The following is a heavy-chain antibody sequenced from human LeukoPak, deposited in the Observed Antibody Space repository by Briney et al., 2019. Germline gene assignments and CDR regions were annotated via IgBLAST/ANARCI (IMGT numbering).Heavy chain of an antibody. CDR3: ARDRRARGSYLDY. J-gene: IGHJ4*02. Sequence: PGGSLRLSCAASGFTFSSYGMHWVRQAPGKGLEWVAVIWYDGSNKYYADSVKGRFTISRDNSKNTLYLQMNSLRAEDTAVYYCARDRRARGSYLDYWGQGTLVTVSS. CDR1: GFTFSSYG. V-gene: IGHV3-33*01. D-gene: IGHD3-16*01. CDR2: IWYDGSNK.